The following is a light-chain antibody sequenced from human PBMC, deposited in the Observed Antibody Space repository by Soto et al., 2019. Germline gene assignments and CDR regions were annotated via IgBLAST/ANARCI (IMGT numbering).Light chain of an antibody. CDR2: GNR. Sequence: QSVLTQPPSVSGAPGQRVTISCTGNNSNLGAGYDVHWYQQLPGAAPKLVIFGNRNRPSGVPERFSGSKSGTSASLAITGLQAEDEADYYCSSHSSSSAYYVFGTGTKLTVL. CDR3: SSHSSSSAYYV. CDR1: NSNLGAGYD. J-gene: IGLJ1*01. V-gene: IGLV1-40*01.